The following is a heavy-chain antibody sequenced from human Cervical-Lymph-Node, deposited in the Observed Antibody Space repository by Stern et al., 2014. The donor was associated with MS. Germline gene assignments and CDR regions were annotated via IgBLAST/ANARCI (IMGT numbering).Heavy chain of an antibody. V-gene: IGHV3-11*01. CDR3: ARDFNWGNSGSYDA. D-gene: IGHD6-19*01. CDR2: ISNSGKNK. J-gene: IGHJ5*02. CDR1: GIDVSDYY. Sequence: VQLVESGGGVVKPGGSLRLSCSVSGIDVSDYYMAWVRQAPGQGLEWISYISNSGKNKKYADSVKGRFTISKDNANNTVFLQMDSLRSEDTALYYCARDFNWGNSGSYDAWGQGTLVTVSS.